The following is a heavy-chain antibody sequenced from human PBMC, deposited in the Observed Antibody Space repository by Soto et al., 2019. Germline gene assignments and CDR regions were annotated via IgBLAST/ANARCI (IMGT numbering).Heavy chain of an antibody. CDR3: ARGLGGVGATQYYFDY. D-gene: IGHD1-26*01. CDR2: IIPIFGTA. Sequence: QVQLVQSGAEVKKPGSSVKVSCKASGGTFSSYAISWVRQAPGQGLEWMGGIIPIFGTANYAQKFQGRVTITADESTSTAYMELSSLRSEDKAVYYCARGLGGVGATQYYFDYWGQGTLVTVSS. J-gene: IGHJ4*02. V-gene: IGHV1-69*01. CDR1: GGTFSSYA.